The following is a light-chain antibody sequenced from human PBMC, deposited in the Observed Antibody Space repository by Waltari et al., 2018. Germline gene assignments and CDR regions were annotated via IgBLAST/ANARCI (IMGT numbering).Light chain of an antibody. Sequence: QSALAQPRPVSGSPGQSVTISCTGTSSVVGGYDYVSWYQQYQGKAPKLMIYDVTKRPAGVPNRFSGSKSGNTASLTISGLQAEDETYYYCCSYTGSIYVFGTGTEVTVL. V-gene: IGLV2-11*01. J-gene: IGLJ1*01. CDR3: CSYTGSIYV. CDR1: SSVVGGYDY. CDR2: DVT.